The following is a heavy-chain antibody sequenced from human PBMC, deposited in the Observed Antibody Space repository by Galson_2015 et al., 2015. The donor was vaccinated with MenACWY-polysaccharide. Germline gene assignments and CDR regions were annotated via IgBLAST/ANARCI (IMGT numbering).Heavy chain of an antibody. D-gene: IGHD1-26*01. V-gene: IGHV4-38-2*01. CDR3: ARVEKYSGSYYILH. J-gene: IGHJ4*02. CDR2: IYHSGST. Sequence: ETLSLACAVSGYSISSGYYWGWIRQPPGKGLEWIGCIYHSGSTYYNPSLKSRFTISVDTSKNQFSLKLSSVTAADTAVYYCARVEKYSGSYYILHWGQGTLVTVSS. CDR1: GYSISSGYY.